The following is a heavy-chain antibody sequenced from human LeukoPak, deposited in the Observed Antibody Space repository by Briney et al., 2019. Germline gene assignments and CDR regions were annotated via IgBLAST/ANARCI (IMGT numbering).Heavy chain of an antibody. Sequence: ASVKVSCKASGYTFTSYYMHWVRQAPGQGLEWMGIINPSGCSTSYAQKFQGRVTMTRDTSTSTVYMELRSVRAEDTDVYYCARVAAAGITLWGQGTLVTVSS. CDR2: INPSGCST. CDR3: ARVAAAGITL. J-gene: IGHJ4*02. V-gene: IGHV1-46*01. CDR1: GYTFTSYY. D-gene: IGHD6-13*01.